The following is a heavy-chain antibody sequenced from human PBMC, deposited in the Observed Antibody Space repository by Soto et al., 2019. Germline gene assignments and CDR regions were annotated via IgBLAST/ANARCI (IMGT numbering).Heavy chain of an antibody. Sequence: PSETLSLTYAASGASIRSTSDYWGWIRQPPGKGLEWIGSVYYVGRAYYNPSLESRVILSVDTSQNQISLRLDSVTAADTAMYYCARHCFGNYVCLDYWVEGTPVT. CDR2: VYYVGRA. V-gene: IGHV4-39*01. D-gene: IGHD4-4*01. CDR3: ARHCFGNYVCLDY. CDR1: GASIRSTSDY. J-gene: IGHJ4*02.